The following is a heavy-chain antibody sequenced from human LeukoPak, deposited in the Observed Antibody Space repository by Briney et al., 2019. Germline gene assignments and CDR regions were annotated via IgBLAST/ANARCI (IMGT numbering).Heavy chain of an antibody. J-gene: IGHJ4*02. CDR2: IYYSGST. D-gene: IGHD1-26*01. Sequence: PSETLSLTCTVSGGSISSYYWSWIRQPPGKGLEWIGYIYYSGSTNYNPSLKSRVTMSVDTSKNQFSLKLSSVTAADTAVYYCAREGLVGATQYFDYWGQGTLVTVSS. V-gene: IGHV4-59*12. CDR3: AREGLVGATQYFDY. CDR1: GGSISSYY.